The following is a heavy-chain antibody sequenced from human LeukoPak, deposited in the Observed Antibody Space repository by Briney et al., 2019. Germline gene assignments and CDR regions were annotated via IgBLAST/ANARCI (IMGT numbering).Heavy chain of an antibody. CDR1: GYTFTSYA. D-gene: IGHD3-22*01. J-gene: IGHJ4*02. CDR3: ARAPVDYYDSSGYYFDY. V-gene: IGHV7-4-1*02. CDR2: INTNTGNP. Sequence: ASVKVSCKASGYTFTSYAMNWVRQAPGQGLEWMGWINTNTGNPTYAQGFTGRFVFSLDTSVSTAYLQISSLKAEDTAVYYCARAPVDYYDSSGYYFDYWGQGTLVTVSS.